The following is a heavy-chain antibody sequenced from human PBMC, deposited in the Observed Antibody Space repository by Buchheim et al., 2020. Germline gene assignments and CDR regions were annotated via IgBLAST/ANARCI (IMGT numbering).Heavy chain of an antibody. Sequence: QVQLVQSGAEVKKPGASVKVSCKASGYTFTSYDINWVRQATGQGLEWMGWMNPNSGNTGYAQKFQDRVTMTRNTSISTAYMELSSLRSEDTAVYYCARGGDVLRYFDWLLPHYYYYYGMDVWGQGTT. CDR3: ARGGDVLRYFDWLLPHYYYYYGMDV. CDR1: GYTFTSYD. V-gene: IGHV1-8*01. J-gene: IGHJ6*02. CDR2: MNPNSGNT. D-gene: IGHD3-9*01.